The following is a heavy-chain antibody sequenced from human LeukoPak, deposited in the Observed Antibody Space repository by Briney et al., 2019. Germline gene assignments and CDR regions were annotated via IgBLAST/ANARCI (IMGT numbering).Heavy chain of an antibody. V-gene: IGHV4-34*01. Sequence: PSETLSLTCAVYGGSFSGYYWSWIRQPPGKGLEWIREINHSGSTNYNPSLKSRVTISVDTSKNQFSLKLSSVTAADTAVYYCARVSDFDCSSTSCPPPYYFDYWGQGTLVTVSS. CDR2: INHSGST. D-gene: IGHD2-2*01. J-gene: IGHJ4*02. CDR1: GGSFSGYY. CDR3: ARVSDFDCSSTSCPPPYYFDY.